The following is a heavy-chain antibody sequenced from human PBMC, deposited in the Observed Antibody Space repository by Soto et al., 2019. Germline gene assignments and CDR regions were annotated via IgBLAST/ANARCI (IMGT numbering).Heavy chain of an antibody. CDR1: GYSITNVNW. Sequence: PSETLSLTCAVCGYSITNVNWWAWIRQPPGKGLEWIGYIFHSGATHYNPSLKSRVTMSVDTSKNRFSLKVDSLTAEDTAVYFCARSPYADALDILVQGTLVT. D-gene: IGHD3-16*01. J-gene: IGHJ3*02. CDR2: IFHSGAT. CDR3: ARSPYADALDI. V-gene: IGHV4-28*01.